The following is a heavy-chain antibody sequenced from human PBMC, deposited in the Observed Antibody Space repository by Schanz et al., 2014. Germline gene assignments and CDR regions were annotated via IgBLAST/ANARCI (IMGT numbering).Heavy chain of an antibody. CDR2: IIPSLGLA. D-gene: IGHD2-21*01. Sequence: VQLEQSGAEVKKPGSSVKVSCKASGGTFSSFGINWVRQAPGQGLEWMGRIIPSLGLAKYEQKFQDKVTITADTSATTAYMELSGLRSEDTAVYYCARDRLECGAECYSVEVFEIWGQGTLGIDSS. V-gene: IGHV1-69*04. CDR1: GGTFSSFG. CDR3: ARDRLECGAECYSVEVFEI. J-gene: IGHJ4*02.